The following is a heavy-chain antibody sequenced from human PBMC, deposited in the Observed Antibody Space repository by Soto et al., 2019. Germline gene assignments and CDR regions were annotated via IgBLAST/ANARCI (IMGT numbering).Heavy chain of an antibody. J-gene: IGHJ4*02. Sequence: GGSLRLSCVGSGFIFSNSAMHWVRQTPGKGLEWVAFMSYDGSDTFYADSVKGRFTISRDNSKNTLFLHMSDLRAEDTAMYYCTIVRVADSALDHWGQGTLVTVSS. CDR1: GFIFSNSA. CDR3: TIVRVADSALDH. D-gene: IGHD3-10*02. V-gene: IGHV3-30*15. CDR2: MSYDGSDT.